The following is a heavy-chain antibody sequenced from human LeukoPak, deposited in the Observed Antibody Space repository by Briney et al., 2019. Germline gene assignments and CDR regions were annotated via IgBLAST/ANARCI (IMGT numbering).Heavy chain of an antibody. CDR2: IFYSGST. D-gene: IGHD6-25*01. Sequence: SETLSLTCTVSGGSVSSGNYYWNWIRQPPGKGLEWIGYIFYSGSTKYNPSLKSRVTISVDTSKNQFSLKVSSVTAADTAVYYCAREIITAGYYYYYMDVWGKGTTVTVSS. CDR1: GGSVSSGNYY. J-gene: IGHJ6*03. V-gene: IGHV4-61*01. CDR3: AREIITAGYYYYYMDV.